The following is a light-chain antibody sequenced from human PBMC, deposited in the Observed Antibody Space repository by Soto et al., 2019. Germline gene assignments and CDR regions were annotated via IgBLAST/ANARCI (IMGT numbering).Light chain of an antibody. Sequence: DVVMTQSPLSLPVTLGQPASISCKSSQSLVYIDGDTYLNWFQQRPGQSPRRLLYKVSNRESEVPARFSGSGSGTACTLKISRVEAEDVGVYYCMQAAHWPRTFGQGTRLEIK. V-gene: IGKV2-30*01. CDR1: QSLVYIDGDTY. J-gene: IGKJ5*01. CDR3: MQAAHWPRT. CDR2: KVS.